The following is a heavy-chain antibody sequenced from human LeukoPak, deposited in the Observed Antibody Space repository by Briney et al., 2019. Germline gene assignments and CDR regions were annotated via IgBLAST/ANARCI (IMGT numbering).Heavy chain of an antibody. Sequence: PGGSLRLSCAASGFTFSSYSMNWVRQAPGKGLEWVAVISYDGSNKYYADSVKGRFTISRDNSKNTLYLQMNSLRAEDTAVYYCARLPFADYWGQGTLVTVSS. CDR2: ISYDGSNK. V-gene: IGHV3-30*03. J-gene: IGHJ4*02. CDR1: GFTFSSYS. D-gene: IGHD3-10*01. CDR3: ARLPFADY.